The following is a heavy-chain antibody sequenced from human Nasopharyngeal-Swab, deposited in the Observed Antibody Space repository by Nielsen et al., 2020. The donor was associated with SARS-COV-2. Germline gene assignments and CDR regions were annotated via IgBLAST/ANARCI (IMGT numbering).Heavy chain of an antibody. CDR1: GYTFTSYY. Sequence: ASVKISYKASGYTFTSYYMHWVRQAPGQGLEWMGIIDPSGATTTYAQKFQGRVTMTRDASTSTVYMELSSLRSEDTAVYYCARLTVATNGFDYWGQGTLVTVSS. V-gene: IGHV1-46*01. D-gene: IGHD5-12*01. CDR2: IDPSGATT. CDR3: ARLTVATNGFDY. J-gene: IGHJ4*02.